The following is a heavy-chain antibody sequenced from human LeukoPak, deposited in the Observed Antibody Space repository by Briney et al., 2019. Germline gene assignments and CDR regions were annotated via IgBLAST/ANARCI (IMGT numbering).Heavy chain of an antibody. CDR1: GGSFSGYY. D-gene: IGHD2-15*01. CDR3: ARKGKDSRYCSGGSCYVDY. CDR2: INRSGST. Sequence: PSETLSLTCAVYGGSFSGYYWSWIRQPPGKGLEWIEEINRSGSTNYNPSLKSRVTISVDTSKNQFSLKLSSVTAADTAVYYCARKGKDSRYCSGGSCYVDYWGQGTLVTVSS. J-gene: IGHJ4*02. V-gene: IGHV4-34*01.